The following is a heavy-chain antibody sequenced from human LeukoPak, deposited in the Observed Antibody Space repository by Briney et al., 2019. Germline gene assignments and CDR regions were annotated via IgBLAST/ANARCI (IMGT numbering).Heavy chain of an antibody. D-gene: IGHD3-3*01. J-gene: IGHJ4*02. Sequence: GGSLRLSCAASGFTFSSYSMNWVRQAPGKGLEWVAVIWYDGSNKYYADSVKGRFTISRDNSKNTLYLQMNSLRAEDTAVYYCARDLATYYDFWSGYSPFYFDYWGQGTLVTVSS. CDR2: IWYDGSNK. V-gene: IGHV3-33*08. CDR1: GFTFSSYS. CDR3: ARDLATYYDFWSGYSPFYFDY.